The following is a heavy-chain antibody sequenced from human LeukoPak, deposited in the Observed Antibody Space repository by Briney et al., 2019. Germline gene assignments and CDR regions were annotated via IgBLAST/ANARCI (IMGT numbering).Heavy chain of an antibody. Sequence: PGGSLRLSCAASGFTFGDYSMNWVRQAPGKGLEWVSYISSSSTTIYYADSVKGRFTISRDNAKNSLYLQMNSLRAEDTGVYYCARDVYRGSSWYVFDYWGQGTLVTVSS. CDR3: ARDVYRGSSWYVFDY. J-gene: IGHJ4*02. CDR2: ISSSSTTI. D-gene: IGHD6-13*01. V-gene: IGHV3-48*04. CDR1: GFTFGDYS.